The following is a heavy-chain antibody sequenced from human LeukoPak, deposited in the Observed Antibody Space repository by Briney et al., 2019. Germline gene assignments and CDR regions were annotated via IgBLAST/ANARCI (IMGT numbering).Heavy chain of an antibody. J-gene: IGHJ2*01. CDR1: GFTFSSYA. CDR2: ISGSGGST. D-gene: IGHD2-21*02. V-gene: IGHV3-23*01. CDR3: ARSSVVVTARGTRYFDL. Sequence: PGGSLRLSCAASGFTFSSYAMSWVRQAPGKGLEWVSAISGSGGSTYYADSVKGRFTISRDNSKNTLYLQMNSLRAEDTAVYYCARSSVVVTARGTRYFDLWGRGTLVTVSS.